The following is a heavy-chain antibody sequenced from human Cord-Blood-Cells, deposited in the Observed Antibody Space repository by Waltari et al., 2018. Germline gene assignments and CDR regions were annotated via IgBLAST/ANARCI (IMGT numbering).Heavy chain of an antibody. CDR3: AGGRGEPPEDAFDI. V-gene: IGHV1-8*03. J-gene: IGHJ3*02. CDR2: RNPNSGNT. D-gene: IGHD3-10*01. CDR1: GYTFTSYD. Sequence: QVQLVQSGAEVKKPGASVKVSCKASGYTFTSYDINWVRQDTGQGLEWMGWRNPNSGNTGYAQKFQGRVTITRNTSISTAYMELSSLRSEDTAVYYCAGGRGEPPEDAFDIWGQGTMVTVSS.